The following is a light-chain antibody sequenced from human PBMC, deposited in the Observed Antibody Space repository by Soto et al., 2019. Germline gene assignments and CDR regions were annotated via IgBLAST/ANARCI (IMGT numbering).Light chain of an antibody. V-gene: IGKV1-39*01. CDR1: QTISGY. J-gene: IGKJ4*01. CDR2: AAS. CDR3: QQSYTTPHT. Sequence: DIKMTQSPSSLSSSVGDIVTITFLSSQTISGYLNWYQQKPGKAPELLIYAASYLGNGVPSRFSGSGSGTYFTLTISSLQPEDLATYYCQQSYTTPHTFGGGTKVDIK.